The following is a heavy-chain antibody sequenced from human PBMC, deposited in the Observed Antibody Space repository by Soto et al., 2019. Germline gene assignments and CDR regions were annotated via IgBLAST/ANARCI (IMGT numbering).Heavy chain of an antibody. CDR2: IVVGSGDT. CDR3: AATIIAAVGTGYYYGMDV. V-gene: IGHV1-58*01. Sequence: SVKVSCKASGFTFTSSAVQWVRQARGQRLEWIGWIVVGSGDTNSAQKFQERVTITRDMSTSTAYIELSSLRSEDTAVYYCAATIIAAVGTGYYYGMDVRAQGTTVTVSS. D-gene: IGHD6-13*01. CDR1: GFTFTSSA. J-gene: IGHJ6*02.